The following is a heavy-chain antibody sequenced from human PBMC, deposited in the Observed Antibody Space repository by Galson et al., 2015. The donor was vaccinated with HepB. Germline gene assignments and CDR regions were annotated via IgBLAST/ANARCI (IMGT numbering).Heavy chain of an antibody. CDR1: GFTFSSYW. CDR2: IKQDGSEK. D-gene: IGHD3-3*01. J-gene: IGHJ3*02. V-gene: IGHV3-7*01. CDR3: ARGTYYDFWSGYYFQDAFDI. Sequence: SLRLSCAASGFTFSSYWMSWVRQAPGKGLEWVANIKQDGSEKYYVDSVKGRFTTSRDNAKNSLYLQMNSLRAEDTAVYYCARGTYYDFWSGYYFQDAFDIWGQGTMVTVSS.